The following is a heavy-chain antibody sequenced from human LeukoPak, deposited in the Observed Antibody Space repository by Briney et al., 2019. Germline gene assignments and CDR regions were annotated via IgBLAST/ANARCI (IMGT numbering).Heavy chain of an antibody. CDR2: ISSSGSTI. Sequence: GGSLRLSCAASGFTFSDYYMSWIRQAPGKGLEWVSYISSSGSTIYYADSVKGRFTISRDNAKNSLYPQMNSLRAEDTAVYYCARVKLWFGELSRYYYGMDVWGQGTTVTVSS. J-gene: IGHJ6*02. CDR3: ARVKLWFGELSRYYYGMDV. CDR1: GFTFSDYY. D-gene: IGHD3-10*01. V-gene: IGHV3-11*01.